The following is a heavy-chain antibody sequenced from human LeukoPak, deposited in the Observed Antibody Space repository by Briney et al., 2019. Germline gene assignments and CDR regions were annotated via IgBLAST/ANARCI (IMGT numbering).Heavy chain of an antibody. CDR3: ARDRVTKQAPPGY. J-gene: IGHJ4*02. V-gene: IGHV3-33*01. Sequence: GGSLRLSCAASGFTFTNYGMHWVRQAPGKGLEWVALVWFDGTNKYYADSVKGRFTISRDNSKNTVYLQMNSLRADDTAVYYCARDRVTKQAPPGYWGQGTLVTVSS. D-gene: IGHD2-8*01. CDR1: GFTFTNYG. CDR2: VWFDGTNK.